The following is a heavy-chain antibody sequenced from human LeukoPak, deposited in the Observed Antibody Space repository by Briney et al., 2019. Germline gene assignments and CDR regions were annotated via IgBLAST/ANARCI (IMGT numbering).Heavy chain of an antibody. Sequence: KPSGTLSLTCAVNGGSFNGYYWTWIRQPPGKGLEWIGEINHSGSTTYNSSLKSRVTISVDTSKNQFSLKLTSVTAADTAVYYCARPRIPTVGSGLDSWGQGSLVTVSS. J-gene: IGHJ4*02. CDR3: ARPRIPTVGSGLDS. D-gene: IGHD3-10*01. V-gene: IGHV4-34*01. CDR2: INHSGST. CDR1: GGSFNGYY.